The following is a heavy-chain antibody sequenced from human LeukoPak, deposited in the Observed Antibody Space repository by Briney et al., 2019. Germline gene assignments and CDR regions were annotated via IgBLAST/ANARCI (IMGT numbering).Heavy chain of an antibody. CDR3: ASGPLGLTIDY. CDR2: IYHSGST. J-gene: IGHJ4*02. Sequence: PSETLSLTCTVSGGSISSYYWSWIRQPPGKGLEWIGYIYHSGSTYYNPSLKSRVTTSVDRSKNQFSLKLSSVTAADTAVYYCASGPLGLTIDYWGQGTLVTVSS. CDR1: GGSISSYY. D-gene: IGHD4/OR15-4a*01. V-gene: IGHV4-59*12.